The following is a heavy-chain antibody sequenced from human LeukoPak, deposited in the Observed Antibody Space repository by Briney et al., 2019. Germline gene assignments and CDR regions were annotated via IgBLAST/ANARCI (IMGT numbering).Heavy chain of an antibody. CDR2: INPNSGGT. CDR1: GYTFTGYY. V-gene: IGHV1-2*02. Sequence: GASVKVSCKASGYTFTGYYMHWVRQARGQGLEWMGWINPNSGGTNYAQKFQGRVTMTRDTSISTAYMELSRLRSDDTAVYYCARARPDIVVVASDLDYWGQGTLVNVSS. D-gene: IGHD2-2*01. J-gene: IGHJ4*02. CDR3: ARARPDIVVVASDLDY.